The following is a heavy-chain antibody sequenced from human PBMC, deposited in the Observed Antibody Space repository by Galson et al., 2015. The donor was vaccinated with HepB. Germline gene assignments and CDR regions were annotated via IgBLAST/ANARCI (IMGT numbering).Heavy chain of an antibody. CDR3: ARDAHNLALYSSNWGAFDY. V-gene: IGHV3-30*04. D-gene: IGHD6-13*01. CDR1: GFTFSSCA. CDR2: ISHDGNHK. J-gene: IGHJ4*02. Sequence: SLRLSCATSGFTFSSCAMHWVRQAPGKGLEWVAAISHDGNHKYFADSVKGRLTLSRDNSKNTLYLLMNSLRADDTAVYYCARDAHNLALYSSNWGAFDYWGQGTLVTVSS.